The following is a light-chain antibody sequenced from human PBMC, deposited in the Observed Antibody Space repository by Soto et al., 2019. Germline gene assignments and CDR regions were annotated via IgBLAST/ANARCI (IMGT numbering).Light chain of an antibody. CDR1: QSISTW. Sequence: DIQMTQSPSTLSASVGDRVTITCRASQSISTWLTWYQQKAGKAPKVLIYDASSLESGVPSRFSGSGSGTEFTLTISSLQPDDFATYYCQQYNSYSPTFGQGTKVENK. CDR2: DAS. V-gene: IGKV1-5*01. J-gene: IGKJ1*01. CDR3: QQYNSYSPT.